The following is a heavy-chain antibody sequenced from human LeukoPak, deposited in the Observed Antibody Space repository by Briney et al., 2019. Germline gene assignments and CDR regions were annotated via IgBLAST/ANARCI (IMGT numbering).Heavy chain of an antibody. CDR3: VRNAGAYSGPGY. V-gene: IGHV3-23*01. D-gene: IGHD5-12*01. CDR1: GFTFSSYA. J-gene: IGHJ4*02. CDR2: ISGTGGST. Sequence: GGSLGLSCAASGFTFSSYAMSWVRQAPGKGLEWVSTISGTGGSTYYADSVKGRFTLSRDNSKHTLYLQMNSLRAEDTAVYYCVRNAGAYSGPGYWGQGTLVTVSS.